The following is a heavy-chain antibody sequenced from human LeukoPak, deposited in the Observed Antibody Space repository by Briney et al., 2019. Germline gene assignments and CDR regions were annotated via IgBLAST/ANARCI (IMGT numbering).Heavy chain of an antibody. J-gene: IGHJ4*02. Sequence: SETLSLTCAVYGGSFSGYYWSWIRQPPGKGLEWIGEINPSGSTNYNPSLKSRVTISVDTSKNQFSLKLSSVTAADTAVYYCARARPDTAMAVDYWGQGTLVTVSS. CDR2: INPSGST. CDR1: GGSFSGYY. D-gene: IGHD5-18*01. CDR3: ARARPDTAMAVDY. V-gene: IGHV4-34*01.